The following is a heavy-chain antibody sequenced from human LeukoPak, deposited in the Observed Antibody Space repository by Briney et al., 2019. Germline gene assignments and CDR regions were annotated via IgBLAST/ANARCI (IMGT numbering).Heavy chain of an antibody. V-gene: IGHV3-30*04. D-gene: IGHD3-10*01. CDR1: KFTFSSYA. Sequence: PGRPLRLSCAASKFTFSSYAIHWVRQAPGKGLEWVSIISHDVSYKYYTDSVKGRFTISRDNAKNSLYLQMNSLRAEDTAVYYCAREVVWSIYYGSGSYYDPMDVWGKGTTVTISS. J-gene: IGHJ6*04. CDR3: AREVVWSIYYGSGSYYDPMDV. CDR2: ISHDVSYK.